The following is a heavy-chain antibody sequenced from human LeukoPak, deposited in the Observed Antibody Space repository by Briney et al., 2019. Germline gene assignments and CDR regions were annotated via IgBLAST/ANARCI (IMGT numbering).Heavy chain of an antibody. V-gene: IGHV3-74*01. CDR2: INTDGTTT. CDR1: GFAFSSDW. CDR3: VRDGHRGSGGY. J-gene: IGHJ4*02. D-gene: IGHD1-1*01. Sequence: GGSLRLSCAASGFAFSSDWMHWVRQDPGKGLVWVSRINTDGTTTVYADSVRGRFTISRDNAKNTLSLQMNSLRGEDTAVYYCVRDGHRGSGGYWGQGTLVTVSS.